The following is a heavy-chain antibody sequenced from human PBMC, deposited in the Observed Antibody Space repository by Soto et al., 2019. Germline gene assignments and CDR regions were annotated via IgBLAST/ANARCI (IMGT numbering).Heavy chain of an antibody. D-gene: IGHD3-10*01. CDR3: ARELSYYGSGSYYRVDYYYYGMDV. Sequence: PGGSLRLSCAASGFTFSSYGIHWVRQAPGKGLEWVAVIWYDGSNKYYADSVKGRFTISRDNSKNTLYLQMNSLRAEDTAVYYCARELSYYGSGSYYRVDYYYYGMDVWGQGTTVTVSS. J-gene: IGHJ6*02. CDR1: GFTFSSYG. CDR2: IWYDGSNK. V-gene: IGHV3-33*01.